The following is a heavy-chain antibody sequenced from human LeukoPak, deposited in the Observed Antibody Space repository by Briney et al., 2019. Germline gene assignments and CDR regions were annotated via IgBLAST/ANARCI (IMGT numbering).Heavy chain of an antibody. Sequence: GGSLRLSCAASGFTFSSYGMHWVRQAPGKGLEWVAFIRYDGSNKYYADSVKGRFTISRDNSKNTLYLQMNSLRAEDTAVYYCAKDPSLLLWFGPPDYWGQGTLVTVSS. CDR3: AKDPSLLLWFGPPDY. J-gene: IGHJ4*02. V-gene: IGHV3-30*02. CDR2: IRYDGSNK. CDR1: GFTFSSYG. D-gene: IGHD3-10*01.